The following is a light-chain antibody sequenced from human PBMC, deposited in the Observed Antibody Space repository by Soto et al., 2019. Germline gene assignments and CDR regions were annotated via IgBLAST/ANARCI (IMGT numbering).Light chain of an antibody. CDR1: QGVYSW. CDR2: AAS. J-gene: IGKJ4*01. Sequence: DIQMTQSPSSVSASVGERVTITCRASQGVYSWVAWYQQAPGKAPKLLISAASTLRGGVPSRSSGSGSGTDFTLTISSLQPEDVATYYCQQAYNFPLTFGGGTKVEIK. CDR3: QQAYNFPLT. V-gene: IGKV1D-12*01.